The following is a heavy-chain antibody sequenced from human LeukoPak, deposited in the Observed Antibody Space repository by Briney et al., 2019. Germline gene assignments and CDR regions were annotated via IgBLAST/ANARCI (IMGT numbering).Heavy chain of an antibody. CDR1: GYTFTSYG. CDR2: IGAYNGNT. V-gene: IGHV1-18*01. CDR3: AREDSGWYGHYFDY. J-gene: IGHJ4*02. D-gene: IGHD6-19*01. Sequence: GASVKVSCKASGYTFTSYGISWVRQAPGQGLEWMGWIGAYNGNTNYAQKLQGRVTMTTDTSTSTVYMELRSLRSDDTAVYYCAREDSGWYGHYFDYWGQGTLVTVSS.